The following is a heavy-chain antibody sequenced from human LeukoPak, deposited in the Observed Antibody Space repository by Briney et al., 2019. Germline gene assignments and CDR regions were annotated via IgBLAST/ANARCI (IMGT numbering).Heavy chain of an antibody. CDR2: IYYSGST. Sequence: PSEALSLTCTVSDGSISSGGYYWSWIRQHPGKGLEWIGYIYYSGSTYSNPSLKGRVTISVDTSKNQFSLNLSSVTAADTAVYYCARYCSSTNCYKGGFDPWGQGTLVTVSS. J-gene: IGHJ5*02. CDR3: ARYCSSTNCYKGGFDP. D-gene: IGHD2-2*02. CDR1: DGSISSGGYY. V-gene: IGHV4-31*03.